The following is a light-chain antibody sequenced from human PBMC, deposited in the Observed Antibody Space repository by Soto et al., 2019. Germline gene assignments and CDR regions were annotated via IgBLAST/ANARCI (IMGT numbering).Light chain of an antibody. Sequence: LTQPVSVSGSPGQSITISCTGTSSDLGSYDLVSWYQQHPGKAPKLMVYEVTKRPSGVSNRFSGSKSGNTASLTISGLQAEDEADYSCSSYAGSGTFYVFGSGT. CDR1: SSDLGSYDL. J-gene: IGLJ1*01. CDR3: SSYAGSGTFYV. CDR2: EVT. V-gene: IGLV2-23*02.